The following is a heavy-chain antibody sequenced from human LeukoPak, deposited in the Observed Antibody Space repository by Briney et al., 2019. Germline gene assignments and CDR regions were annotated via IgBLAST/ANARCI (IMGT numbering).Heavy chain of an antibody. CDR2: IHPNTGAT. CDR3: ASYASGYNWLKV. J-gene: IGHJ5*02. D-gene: IGHD2-2*01. CDR1: GHTFTNYY. Sequence: ASVKVSCKSSGHTFTNYYLLWVRQAPGQGLEWLGWIHPNTGATNYAQKFQGRVTVTRDTSISTTYVELSRLTSADTAVYYCASYASGYNWLKVWGQGTLVTVSS. V-gene: IGHV1-2*02.